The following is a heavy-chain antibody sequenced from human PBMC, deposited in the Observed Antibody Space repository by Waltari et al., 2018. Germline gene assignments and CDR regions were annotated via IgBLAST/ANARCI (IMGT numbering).Heavy chain of an antibody. J-gene: IGHJ5*02. CDR2: ISAYNGNT. CDR3: ARGGYDFWSGYYRSVWFDP. CDR1: GYTFTSYG. Sequence: QVQLVQSGAEVKKPGASVKVSCKASGYTFTSYGIRWVRQAPGQGLEWMGGISAYNGNTNDAQKLQGRVTMTTDTSTSTAYMELRSLRSDDTAVYYCARGGYDFWSGYYRSVWFDPWGQGTLVTVSS. V-gene: IGHV1-18*01. D-gene: IGHD3-3*01.